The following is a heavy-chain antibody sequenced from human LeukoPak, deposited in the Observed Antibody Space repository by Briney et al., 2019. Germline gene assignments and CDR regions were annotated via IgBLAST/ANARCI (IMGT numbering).Heavy chain of an antibody. Sequence: GGSLRLSCVASGFTVSSNYMSWVRQAPGKGLEWVSVIYSGGSTYYADSVKGRFTISRDNSKNTLYLQMNSLRAEDTAVYYCASPGASPFDYWGQGTLVTVSS. CDR3: ASPGASPFDY. CDR2: IYSGGST. CDR1: GFTVSSNY. V-gene: IGHV3-66*02. D-gene: IGHD2-8*02. J-gene: IGHJ4*02.